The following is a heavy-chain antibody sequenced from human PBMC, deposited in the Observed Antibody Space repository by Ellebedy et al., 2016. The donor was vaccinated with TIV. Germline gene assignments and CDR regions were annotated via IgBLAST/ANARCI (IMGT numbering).Heavy chain of an antibody. J-gene: IGHJ4*02. CDR1: GFTFSSYG. CDR3: AKPRVVAVYY. Sequence: GESLKISCAASGFTFSSYGMHWVRQAPGKGLEWVVFIRYDGSNKYYADSVKGRFTISRDNSKNTLYLQMNSLRAEDTAVYYCAKPRVVAVYYWGQGTLVTVSS. CDR2: IRYDGSNK. D-gene: IGHD2-15*01. V-gene: IGHV3-30*02.